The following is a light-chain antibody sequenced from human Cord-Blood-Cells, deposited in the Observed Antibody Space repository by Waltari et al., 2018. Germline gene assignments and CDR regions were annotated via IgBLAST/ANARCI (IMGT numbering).Light chain of an antibody. CDR1: QCVSSY. J-gene: IGKJ4*01. CDR3: QQRSNWPPLT. Sequence: EIVLTQSPSTLSLSPGERATLSCRASQCVSSYLAWYHQKPGQAPRLLIYDASNRATGIPARFSGSGSGTDFTLTISSLEPEDFAVYYCQQRSNWPPLTFGGGTKVEIK. CDR2: DAS. V-gene: IGKV3-11*01.